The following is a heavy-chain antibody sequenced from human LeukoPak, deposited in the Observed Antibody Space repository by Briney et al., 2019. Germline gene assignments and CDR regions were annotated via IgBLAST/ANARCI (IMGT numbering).Heavy chain of an antibody. CDR3: ARGGGSLGPYYFDS. CDR2: IIPIFGTA. Sequence: GASVKVSCKASGGTFSSYAISWVRQAPGRGLEWMGGIIPIFGTANYAQKFQGRVTITTDESTSTAYMELSSLRSEDTAGYYCARGGGSLGPYYFDSGGQETLVPPPS. CDR1: GGTFSSYA. V-gene: IGHV1-69*05. D-gene: IGHD3-10*01. J-gene: IGHJ4*02.